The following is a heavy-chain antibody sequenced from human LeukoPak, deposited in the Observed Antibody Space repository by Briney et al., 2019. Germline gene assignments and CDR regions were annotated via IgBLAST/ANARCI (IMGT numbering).Heavy chain of an antibody. V-gene: IGHV3-11*06. CDR2: ISSSSSYT. CDR1: GLNFDDSA. CDR3: ARDSSGWYYFDY. Sequence: GGSLRLSCVASGLNFDDSAMHWVRQAPGKGLEWVSYISSSSSYTNYADSVKGRFTISRDNAKNSLYLQMNSLRAEDTAVYYCARDSSGWYYFDYWGQGTLVTVSS. D-gene: IGHD6-19*01. J-gene: IGHJ4*02.